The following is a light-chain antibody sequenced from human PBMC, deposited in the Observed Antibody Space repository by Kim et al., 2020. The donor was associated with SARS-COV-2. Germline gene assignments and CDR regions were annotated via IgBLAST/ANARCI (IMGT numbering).Light chain of an antibody. CDR3: AAWDDSLSGPV. J-gene: IGLJ2*01. V-gene: IGLV1-44*01. CDR1: SSNIGSNT. Sequence: GQIVTISCSGSSSNIGSNTVNWYQHLAGTAPRLLVYIDEHRPTGVPDRFFGSKSGTSASLAISGLQSEDEGHYYCAAWDDSLSGPVFGGGTQLTVL. CDR2: IDE.